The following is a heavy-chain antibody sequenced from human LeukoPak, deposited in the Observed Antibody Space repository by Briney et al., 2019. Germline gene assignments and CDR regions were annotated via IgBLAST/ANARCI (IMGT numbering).Heavy chain of an antibody. Sequence: TLSLTCTVSGGSISSYYWSWIRQPPGRGLEWIGYIYYSGSTNYNPSLKSRVTISVDTSKNQFSLKLSSVTAADTAVYYCASRGRYYYGSGSYYFDYWGQGTLVTVSS. CDR2: IYYSGST. CDR1: GGSISSYY. CDR3: ASRGRYYYGSGSYYFDY. J-gene: IGHJ4*02. V-gene: IGHV4-59*08. D-gene: IGHD3-10*01.